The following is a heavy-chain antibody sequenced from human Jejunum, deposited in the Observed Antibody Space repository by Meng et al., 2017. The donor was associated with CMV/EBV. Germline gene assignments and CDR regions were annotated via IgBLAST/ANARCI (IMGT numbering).Heavy chain of an antibody. Sequence: TRSLTCVVSGGSLIGANWWNWVRQPPGGGLGWIGEICHSGATNYNPSLKSRATLSIDNSKNQFSLKLTSVTVADTAVYFCGDPPAGYWGQGVLVTVSS. CDR1: GGSLIGANW. CDR2: ICHSGAT. J-gene: IGHJ4*02. CDR3: GDPPAGY. V-gene: IGHV4-4*01.